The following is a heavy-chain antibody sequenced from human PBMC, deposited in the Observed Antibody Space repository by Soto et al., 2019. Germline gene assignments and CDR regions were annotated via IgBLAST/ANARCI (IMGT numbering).Heavy chain of an antibody. D-gene: IGHD4-17*01. Sequence: GSLSRYCAAYCFIFENLGRCWVLQAAGQGLEWISSISGRGFKKYYADSVKGRFTISRDNSKSTLYLELNNLSAEDTAVYHCAKNQGVELVPLSTVDCFGPWGQGSVVTVSA. CDR1: CFIFENLG. CDR2: ISGRGFKK. J-gene: IGHJ5*02. CDR3: AKNQGVELVPLSTVDCFGP. V-gene: IGHV3-23*01.